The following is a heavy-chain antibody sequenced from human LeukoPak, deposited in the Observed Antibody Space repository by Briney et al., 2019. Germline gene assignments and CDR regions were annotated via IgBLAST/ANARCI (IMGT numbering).Heavy chain of an antibody. CDR3: ARGRAFFY. V-gene: IGHV4-59*01. CDR1: GGSISSYY. D-gene: IGHD3-3*02. J-gene: IGHJ4*02. CDR2: IYYSGRT. Sequence: SETLSLTCTVSGGSISSYYWSWIRQPPGGGLEWIGYIYYSGRTNYNPSLKSRVTISVDTSKNQLALKLTSVTAAALAGYYCARGRAFFYLGQGSLVIDSS.